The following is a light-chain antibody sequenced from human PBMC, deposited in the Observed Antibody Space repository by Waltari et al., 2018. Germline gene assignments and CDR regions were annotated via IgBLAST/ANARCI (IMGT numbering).Light chain of an antibody. J-gene: IGKJ1*01. CDR3: QLYVRWPAA. Sequence: SWYQQKPGLVPRLLIYGSSSRALGIPDRFGGSGSGTYFSLTIRRLEPEDVAVYYCQLYVRWPAAFGQGTKVEIK. V-gene: IGKV3-20*01. CDR2: GSS.